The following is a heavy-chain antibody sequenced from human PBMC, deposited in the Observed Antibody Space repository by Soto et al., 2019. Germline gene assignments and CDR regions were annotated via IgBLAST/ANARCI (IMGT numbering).Heavy chain of an antibody. CDR3: ASLYAVRRFDY. Sequence: SETLSLTCTVSGVSIGGYYWGWVRQPPGKGLEWIGYMYYSGTTNYNPSLKSRVTISVDTSKNQFSLKLTSMTAADTAVYYCASLYAVRRFDYWGQGTQVTVSS. V-gene: IGHV4-59*01. J-gene: IGHJ4*02. CDR2: MYYSGTT. D-gene: IGHD4-17*01. CDR1: GVSIGGYY.